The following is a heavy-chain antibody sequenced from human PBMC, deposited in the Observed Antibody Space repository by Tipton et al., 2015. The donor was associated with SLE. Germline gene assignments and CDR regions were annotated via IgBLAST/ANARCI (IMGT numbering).Heavy chain of an antibody. Sequence: TLSLTCFVSDDSITSTNYYWAWIRQPPGKGLEWIGSIYYTGNTYYNPALTSRVTMSIDTSKNQFSLKLSSVTAADTAVYYCARGLAMVRGDSMDYWGQGTLVTVSS. V-gene: IGHV4-39*07. J-gene: IGHJ4*02. CDR1: DDSITSTNYY. CDR3: ARGLAMVRGDSMDY. D-gene: IGHD3-10*01. CDR2: IYYTGNT.